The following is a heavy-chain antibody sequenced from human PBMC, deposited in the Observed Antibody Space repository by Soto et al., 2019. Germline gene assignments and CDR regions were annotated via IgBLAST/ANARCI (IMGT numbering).Heavy chain of an antibody. D-gene: IGHD1-1*01. Sequence: SETLSLTCAVYSGSCSGYYCSWIRQPPGKGLEWIGEINHSGSTNYNPSLKSRVIISVDTSKNQFSLKMNSVTAADTAVYYCARVPTFTDAYNGWGRGTLVTVS. CDR2: INHSGST. J-gene: IGHJ4*02. CDR3: ARVPTFTDAYNG. V-gene: IGHV4-34*01. CDR1: SGSCSGYY.